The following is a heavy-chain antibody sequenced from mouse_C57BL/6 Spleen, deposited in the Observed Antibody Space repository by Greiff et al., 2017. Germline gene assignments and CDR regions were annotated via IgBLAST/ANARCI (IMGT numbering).Heavy chain of an antibody. V-gene: IGHV3-6*01. D-gene: IGHD1-1*01. J-gene: IGHJ4*01. Sequence: VQLKESGPGLVKPSQSLSLTCSVTGYSITSGYYWNWIRQFPGNKLEWMGYISYDGSNNYNPSLKNRISITRDTSKNQFFLKLNSVTTEDTATYYCARENYVVDYAMDYWGQGTSVTVSS. CDR2: ISYDGSN. CDR3: ARENYVVDYAMDY. CDR1: GYSITSGYY.